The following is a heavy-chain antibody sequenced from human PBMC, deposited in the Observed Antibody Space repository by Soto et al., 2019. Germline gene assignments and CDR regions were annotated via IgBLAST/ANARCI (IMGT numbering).Heavy chain of an antibody. CDR3: ASTKDETLYFDY. J-gene: IGHJ4*02. Sequence: QLQLQESGPGLVKPSETLSLTCTVSGASISITSYYWGWVRQPPGKGLEWIGSIHYSGSTHYNPSLQSRVTISGDASKKQFSLKLRSVNAADTAVYYCASTKDETLYFDYWGQGTLVTVSS. D-gene: IGHD2-15*01. CDR2: IHYSGST. V-gene: IGHV4-39*01. CDR1: GASISITSYY.